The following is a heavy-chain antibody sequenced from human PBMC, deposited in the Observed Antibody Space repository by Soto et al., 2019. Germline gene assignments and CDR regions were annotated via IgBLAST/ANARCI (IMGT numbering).Heavy chain of an antibody. J-gene: IGHJ4*02. CDR2: IYPGDSDT. CDR3: ARLLLGGSQYPFDY. Sequence: VGSLKISCKGPGYIFTNYWIWLFLQMPVKGLEWMGIIYPGDSDTRYSPSFQGQVTISADKSISSAYLQWSSLKASDTAMYYCARLLLGGSQYPFDYWGQGTLVTVSS. CDR1: GYIFTNYW. V-gene: IGHV5-51*01. D-gene: IGHD3-16*01.